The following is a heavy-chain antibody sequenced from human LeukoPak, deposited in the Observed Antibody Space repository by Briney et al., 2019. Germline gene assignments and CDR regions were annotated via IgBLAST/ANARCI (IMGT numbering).Heavy chain of an antibody. CDR3: ARETYSSSTPRKNWFDP. D-gene: IGHD6-6*01. V-gene: IGHV1-69*04. Sequence: SVKVSCKASGGTFSSYAISWVRQAPEQGLEWMGRIIPILGIANYAQKFQGRVTITADKSTSTAYMELSSLRSEDTAVYYCARETYSSSTPRKNWFDPWGQGTLVTVSS. J-gene: IGHJ5*02. CDR1: GGTFSSYA. CDR2: IIPILGIA.